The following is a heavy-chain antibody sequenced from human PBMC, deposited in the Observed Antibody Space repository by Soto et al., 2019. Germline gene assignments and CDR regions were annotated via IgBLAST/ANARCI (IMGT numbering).Heavy chain of an antibody. CDR1: EITLNIYW. D-gene: IGHD2-21*02. CDR3: TKDTFGDWDS. J-gene: IGHJ4*02. V-gene: IGHV3-74*01. CDR2: INPESTTL. Sequence: GGSLRLSCTASEITLNIYWMHWIRQAPGKGLVWVSRINPESTTLTYADSVTGRFTISRDSAKNTLYLQMNGLSAEDTAIYYCTKDTFGDWDSWGQGTPVTVSS.